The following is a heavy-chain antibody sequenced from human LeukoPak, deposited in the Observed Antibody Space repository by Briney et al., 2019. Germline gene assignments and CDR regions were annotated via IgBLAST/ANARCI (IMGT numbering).Heavy chain of an antibody. V-gene: IGHV1-18*01. CDR1: GYTFTSYG. D-gene: IGHD2-2*01. CDR2: ISAYNGNT. CDR3: ARDQVVPAALNWFDP. Sequence: ASVKVSCQASGYTFTSYGISWVRQAPGQGLEWMGWISAYNGNTNYAQKLQGRVTMTTDTSTSTAYMELRSLRSDDTAVYYCARDQVVPAALNWFDPWGQGTLVTVSS. J-gene: IGHJ5*02.